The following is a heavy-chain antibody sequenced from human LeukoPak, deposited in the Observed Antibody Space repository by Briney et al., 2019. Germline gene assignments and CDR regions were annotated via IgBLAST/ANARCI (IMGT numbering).Heavy chain of an antibody. V-gene: IGHV1-2*02. D-gene: IGHD3-10*01. CDR3: APTSGRSSEFYFDY. Sequence: ASVKVSCKAFGYTFTGYYMHWVRQAPGQGLEWMGWINPNSGGTDYAQKFQDRLTMTRDTSINTAYMELSGLRSDDTAIYYYAPTSGRSSEFYFDYWGLGTLVTVSS. CDR2: INPNSGGT. CDR1: GYTFTGYY. J-gene: IGHJ4*02.